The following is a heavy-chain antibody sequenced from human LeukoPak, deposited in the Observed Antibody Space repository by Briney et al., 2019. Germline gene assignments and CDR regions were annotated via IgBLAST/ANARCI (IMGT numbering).Heavy chain of an antibody. V-gene: IGHV1-2*04. CDR1: GYTFTSYG. Sequence: ASVKVSCKASGYTFTSYGISWVRQAPGQGLEWMGWINPNSGGTNYAQKFQGWVTMTRDTSISTAYMELSRLRSDDTAVYYCARERLGTAMVTWFDYWGQGTLVTVSS. CDR2: INPNSGGT. J-gene: IGHJ4*02. D-gene: IGHD5-18*01. CDR3: ARERLGTAMVTWFDY.